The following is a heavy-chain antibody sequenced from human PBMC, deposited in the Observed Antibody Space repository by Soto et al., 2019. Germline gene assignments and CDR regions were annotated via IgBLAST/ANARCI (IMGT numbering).Heavy chain of an antibody. J-gene: IGHJ4*02. D-gene: IGHD6-19*01. CDR1: GFTLSNAW. Sequence: EVQLVESGGGLVKPGGSLRLSCAASGFTLSNAWMSWVRQAPGKGLEWVGRIRSKTDGGTTDYAAPVKGRFTISRDDSKNTLYLQMNSLKTEDTAVYYCTTDKLRVAGTRLVDYWGQGTLVTVSS. CDR3: TTDKLRVAGTRLVDY. CDR2: IRSKTDGGTT. V-gene: IGHV3-15*01.